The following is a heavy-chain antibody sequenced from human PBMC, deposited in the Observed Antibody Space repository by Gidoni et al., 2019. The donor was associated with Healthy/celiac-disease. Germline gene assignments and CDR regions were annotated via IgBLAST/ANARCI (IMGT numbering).Heavy chain of an antibody. D-gene: IGHD6-13*01. CDR2: MNPNSGDT. J-gene: IGHJ4*02. CDR1: GYTFTSYA. CDR3: ARGLGSAVGANY. Sequence: QVQLVQSGAEVKKPGASVKVSCKASGYTFTSYAINWVRQAAGQGLEWMGWMNPNSGDTGFAQKFQGRVTLTRNTALSTAYMEVSSLTSEDTAVYYCARGLGSAVGANYWGQGTLVTVSS. V-gene: IGHV1-8*01.